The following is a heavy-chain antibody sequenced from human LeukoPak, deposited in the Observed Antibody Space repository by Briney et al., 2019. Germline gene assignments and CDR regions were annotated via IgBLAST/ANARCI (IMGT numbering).Heavy chain of an antibody. CDR1: GFSFSSYA. CDR3: AKVQLGIGVDY. CDR2: ISDGGSRT. V-gene: IGHV3-23*01. J-gene: IGHJ4*02. Sequence: GGSLRLSCAASGFSFSSYAVSWVRRAPGRGLEWVSGISDGGSRTYSADSVKGRFTISRDDSKNTLYLQMNSLRAEDTAVYYCAKVQLGIGVDYWGQGTLVTVSS. D-gene: IGHD7-27*01.